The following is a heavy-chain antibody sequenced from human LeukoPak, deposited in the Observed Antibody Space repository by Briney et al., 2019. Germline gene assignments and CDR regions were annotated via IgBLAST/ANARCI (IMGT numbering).Heavy chain of an antibody. CDR1: GFTFSGSA. CDR3: TRHLGDYYDSSGCYY. D-gene: IGHD3-22*01. CDR2: IRSKANSYAT. Sequence: GGSLRLSCAASGFTFSGSAMHWVRQASGKGLEWVGRIRSKANSYATAYAASVKGRFTISRDDSKNTAYLQMNSLKTEDTAVYYCTRHLGDYYDSSGCYYWGQGTLVTVSS. J-gene: IGHJ4*02. V-gene: IGHV3-73*01.